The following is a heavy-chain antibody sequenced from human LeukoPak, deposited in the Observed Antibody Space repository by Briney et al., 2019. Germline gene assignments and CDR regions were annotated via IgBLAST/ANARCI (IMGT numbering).Heavy chain of an antibody. V-gene: IGHV3-48*03. CDR1: AFTFSSYE. CDR3: ARGGRGYSFAQADY. Sequence: PGGSLRLSCAASAFTFSSYEMNWVRQAPGKGLEWVSYIGSTGSNIYYSDSVKGRFTISRDNAKNSLYLQMNSVRAEDTAVYYCARGGRGYSFAQADYWGQGTLVTVSS. J-gene: IGHJ4*02. CDR2: IGSTGSNI. D-gene: IGHD5-18*01.